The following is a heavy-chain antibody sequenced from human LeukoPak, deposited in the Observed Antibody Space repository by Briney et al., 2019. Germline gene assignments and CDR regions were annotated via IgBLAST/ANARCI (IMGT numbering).Heavy chain of an antibody. CDR3: VRGGPSTWS. J-gene: IGHJ5*02. V-gene: IGHV3-74*01. CDR2: INDDGSDA. D-gene: IGHD2-15*01. CDR1: GFTFKLYW. Sequence: GGSLRLSCAVSGFTFKLYWMHWVRQAPGKGPVWVSRINDDGSDATYADSVKGRFTISRDDAKNMLFLQMNSLRAEDTAVYYCVRGGPSTWSWGQGTLVTVSS.